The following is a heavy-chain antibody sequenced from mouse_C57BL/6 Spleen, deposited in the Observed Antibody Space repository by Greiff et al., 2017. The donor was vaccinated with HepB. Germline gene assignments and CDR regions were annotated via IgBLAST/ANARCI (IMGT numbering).Heavy chain of an antibody. CDR1: GYTFTSYW. Sequence: QVQLQQPGAELVKPGASVKLSCKASGYTFTSYWMQWVKQRPGQGLEWIGEIDPSDSYTNYNQKFKGKATLTVDTSSSKAYMQLSSLTSEDSAVYYCARGGRGYWGQGTTLTVSS. D-gene: IGHD3-3*01. J-gene: IGHJ2*01. V-gene: IGHV1-50*01. CDR2: IDPSDSYT. CDR3: ARGGRGY.